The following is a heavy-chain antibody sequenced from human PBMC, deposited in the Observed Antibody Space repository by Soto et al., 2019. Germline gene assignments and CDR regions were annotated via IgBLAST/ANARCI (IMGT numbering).Heavy chain of an antibody. CDR1: GVSISSGGYS. CDR2: IYHSGST. CDR3: ARRYSGYELLDY. J-gene: IGHJ4*02. V-gene: IGHV4-30-2*01. Sequence: SETLSLTCAVSGVSISSGGYSWSWIRQPPGKGLEWIGYIYHSGSTYYNPSLKSRVTISVDRSKNQFSLKLSSVTAADTAVYYCARRYSGYELLDYWGQGTLVTVSS. D-gene: IGHD5-12*01.